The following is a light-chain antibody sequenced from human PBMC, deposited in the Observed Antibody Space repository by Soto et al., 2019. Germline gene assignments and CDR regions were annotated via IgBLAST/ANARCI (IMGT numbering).Light chain of an antibody. V-gene: IGKV1-5*03. Sequence: EIPMSQSTSVRSAFVGDVVTITCRASQTISSWLAWYQQKPGKAPKLLIYKASTLKSGVPSRFSGSGSGTDFTLTISRLEPEDFAVYWCQQYDCPPRTFRQGTKVDIK. J-gene: IGKJ1*01. CDR1: QTISSW. CDR2: KAS. CDR3: QQYDCPPRT.